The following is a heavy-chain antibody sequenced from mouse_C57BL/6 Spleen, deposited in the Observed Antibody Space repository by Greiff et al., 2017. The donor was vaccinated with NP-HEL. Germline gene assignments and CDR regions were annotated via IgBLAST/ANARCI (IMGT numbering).Heavy chain of an antibody. CDR2: ISYDGSN. Sequence: VQLQQSGPGLVKPSQSLSLTCSVTGYSITSGYYWNWIRQFPGNKLEWMGYISYDGSNNYNPSLKNRISITRDTSKNQFFLKLNSVTTEDTATYYCARVTDYYAMDYWGQGTSVTVSS. D-gene: IGHD4-1*01. CDR3: ARVTDYYAMDY. J-gene: IGHJ4*01. CDR1: GYSITSGYY. V-gene: IGHV3-6*01.